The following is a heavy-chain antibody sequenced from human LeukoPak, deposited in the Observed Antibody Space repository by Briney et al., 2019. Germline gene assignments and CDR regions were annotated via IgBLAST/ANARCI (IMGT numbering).Heavy chain of an antibody. J-gene: IGHJ4*02. D-gene: IGHD3-22*01. Sequence: GESLKISCKGSGFTSTNYWIAWVRQVPGKGLEWMGIIYPGDSDTRYSPSFQGQVTISADKSIGTAYLQWGSLKASDTAMYYCARRADSSAYYTYWGQGTLVTVFS. V-gene: IGHV5-51*01. CDR2: IYPGDSDT. CDR1: GFTSTNYW. CDR3: ARRADSSAYYTY.